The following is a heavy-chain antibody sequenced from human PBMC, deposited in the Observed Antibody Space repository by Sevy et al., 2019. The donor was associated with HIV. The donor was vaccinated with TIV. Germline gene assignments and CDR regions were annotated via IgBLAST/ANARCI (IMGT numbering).Heavy chain of an antibody. V-gene: IGHV3-21*01. D-gene: IGHD6-13*01. CDR1: GFIFSSYS. CDR3: ARDPAIAAAVTFDN. CDR2: ISSSSKYI. Sequence: GGSLRLACAASGFIFSSYSINWVRQAPGNGLEWVSSISSSSKYIYYADSVKGRFTISRDNAKNSLYLQMNSLRAEDTAVYYCARDPAIAAAVTFDNWGQGTLVTVSS. J-gene: IGHJ4*02.